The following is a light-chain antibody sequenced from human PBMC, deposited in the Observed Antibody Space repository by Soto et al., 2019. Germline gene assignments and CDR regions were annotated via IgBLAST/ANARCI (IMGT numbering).Light chain of an antibody. CDR3: QHYGTSPTWT. Sequence: DIVLTQSPGTLSLSPGERATLSCRASQSVSSSYLAWYQQKPGQAPRLLIYGASSRATGIPDRFSGGGSGNDLTLTIDRLEPEDFVVYYCQHYGTSPTWTFGQGTKVEIK. J-gene: IGKJ1*01. CDR1: QSVSSSY. V-gene: IGKV3-20*01. CDR2: GAS.